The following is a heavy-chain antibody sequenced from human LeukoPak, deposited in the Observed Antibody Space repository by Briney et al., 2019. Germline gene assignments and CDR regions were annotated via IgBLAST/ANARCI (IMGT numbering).Heavy chain of an antibody. J-gene: IGHJ5*02. D-gene: IGHD3-3*01. V-gene: IGHV4-34*01. CDR2: INHSGST. Sequence: SETLSLTCAVYGGSFSGYYWSWIRQPPGRGLEWIGEINHSGSTNYNPSLKSRVTISVDTSKNQFSLKLSSVTAADTAVYYCARGRGTIFGVGSRFDPWGQGTLVTVSS. CDR3: ARGRGTIFGVGSRFDP. CDR1: GGSFSGYY.